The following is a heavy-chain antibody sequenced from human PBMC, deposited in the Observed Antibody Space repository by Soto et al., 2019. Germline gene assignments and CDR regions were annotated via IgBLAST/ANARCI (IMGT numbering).Heavy chain of an antibody. CDR2: ISSSGSTI. V-gene: IGHV3-48*03. Sequence: GGSLRLSCAASGFTFSSYEMNWVRQAPGKGLEWVSYISSSGSTIYYADSVKGRFTISRDNAKNSLYLQMNSLRAEDTAVYYCARDASQRYYDFWSGYLGYYYGMDVWGQGTTVTSP. J-gene: IGHJ6*02. CDR1: GFTFSSYE. CDR3: ARDASQRYYDFWSGYLGYYYGMDV. D-gene: IGHD3-3*01.